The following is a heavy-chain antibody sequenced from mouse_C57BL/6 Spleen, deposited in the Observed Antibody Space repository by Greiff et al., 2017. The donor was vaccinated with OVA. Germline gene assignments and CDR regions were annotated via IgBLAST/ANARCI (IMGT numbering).Heavy chain of an antibody. CDR2: ISGGGGNT. J-gene: IGHJ3*01. CDR1: GFTFSSYT. D-gene: IGHD2-3*01. CDR3: ARHNDGYYLAY. V-gene: IGHV5-9*01. Sequence: EVHLVESGGGLVKPGGSLKLSCAASGFTFSSYTMSWVRQTPEKRLEWVATISGGGGNTYYPDSVKGRFTISRDNAKNTLYLRMSSLRSEDTALYYCARHNDGYYLAYWGQGTLVTVSA.